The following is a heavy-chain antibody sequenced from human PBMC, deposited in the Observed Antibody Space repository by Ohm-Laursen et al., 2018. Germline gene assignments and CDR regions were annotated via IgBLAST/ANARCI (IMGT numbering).Heavy chain of an antibody. J-gene: IGHJ4*02. Sequence: SDTLSLTCTVSGDSISSYYWTWIRQPPGKGLEWIGEINHSGSTNYNPSLKSRVTISVDTSKNQFSLKLSSVTAADTAVYYCASSAAAGNFDYWGQGTLVTVSS. CDR3: ASSAAAGNFDY. CDR1: GDSISSYY. V-gene: IGHV4-34*01. D-gene: IGHD6-13*01. CDR2: INHSGST.